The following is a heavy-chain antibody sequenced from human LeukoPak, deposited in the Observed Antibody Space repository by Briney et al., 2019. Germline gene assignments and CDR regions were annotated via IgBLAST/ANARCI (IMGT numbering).Heavy chain of an antibody. D-gene: IGHD3-10*01. CDR1: GYTFTSYD. CDR3: ARGSYGSGTFYMDV. CDR2: MNPNSGNT. V-gene: IGHV1-8*01. J-gene: IGHJ6*03. Sequence: GASVKVSCKASGYTFTSYDINWVRQATGQGLEWMGWMNPNSGNTGHAQKFQGRVTMTRNTSISTAYMELSSLRSEDTAVYYCARGSYGSGTFYMDVWGKGTTVTISS.